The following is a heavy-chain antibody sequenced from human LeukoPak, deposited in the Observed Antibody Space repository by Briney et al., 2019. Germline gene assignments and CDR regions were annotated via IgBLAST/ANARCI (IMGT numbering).Heavy chain of an antibody. J-gene: IGHJ6*02. Sequence: SETLSLTCTVSGGSISSYYWSWIRQPPGKGLEWIGYIYYSGSTNYNPFLKSRVTISVDTSKNQFSLKLSSVTAADTAVYYCARGLGANYYYYGMDVWGQGTTVTVSS. CDR1: GGSISSYY. CDR2: IYYSGST. CDR3: ARGLGANYYYYGMDV. D-gene: IGHD3-16*01. V-gene: IGHV4-59*01.